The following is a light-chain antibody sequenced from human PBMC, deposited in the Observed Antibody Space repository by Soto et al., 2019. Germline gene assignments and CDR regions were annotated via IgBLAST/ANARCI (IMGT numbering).Light chain of an antibody. J-gene: IGLJ2*01. V-gene: IGLV1-40*01. CDR1: SSNIGAGYD. Sequence: QSALTQPPSVSGVPGRRVTISCTGSSSNIGAGYDVHWYQQLPGAAPKLLIYGNINRPSGVPDRFSGSKSGTSASLAITGLQAEDEADYYCQSYDSSLSGSRVFGGGTQLTVL. CDR3: QSYDSSLSGSRV. CDR2: GNI.